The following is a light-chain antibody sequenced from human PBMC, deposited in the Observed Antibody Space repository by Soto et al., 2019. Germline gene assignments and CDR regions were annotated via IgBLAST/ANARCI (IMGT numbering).Light chain of an antibody. V-gene: IGLV2-11*01. Sequence: QSVLTQPRSVSGSPGQSVTISCTGTSSDVGGYNYVSWYQQHPGKAPKLMIYDVSKRPSGVSDRFSGSKSGNTASLTISGLQAEDEADYYCCSYAGSYTWVFGGGTKLTFL. J-gene: IGLJ3*02. CDR1: SSDVGGYNY. CDR2: DVS. CDR3: CSYAGSYTWV.